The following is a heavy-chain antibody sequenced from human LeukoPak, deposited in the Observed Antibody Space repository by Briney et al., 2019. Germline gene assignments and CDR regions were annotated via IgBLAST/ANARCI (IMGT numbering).Heavy chain of an antibody. CDR3: AMTHRVSAAGYFDY. D-gene: IGHD6-13*01. J-gene: IGHJ4*02. V-gene: IGHV3-30*02. CDR2: IRYDGSNK. Sequence: PVWGLTLPCAACGFTLHHYGKQLLRQAPATPMEWAAFIRYDGSNKYYADSVKSRFTISRDNSKNTLYLQMNSLRAEDTAVDYCAMTHRVSAAGYFDYWGQGTLVTVSS. CDR1: GFTLHHYG.